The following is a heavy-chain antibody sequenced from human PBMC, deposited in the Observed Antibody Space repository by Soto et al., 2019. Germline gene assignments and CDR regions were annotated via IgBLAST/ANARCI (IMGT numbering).Heavy chain of an antibody. CDR2: ISGSGGST. Sequence: GGSLRLSCAASGFTFSSYAMSWVRQAPGKGLEWVSAISGSGGSTYYADSVKGRFTISRDNSKNTLYLQMNSLRAEDTAVYYCASPRGSRGYYYYYMDVWGKGTTVTVSS. J-gene: IGHJ6*03. D-gene: IGHD2-15*01. CDR3: ASPRGSRGYYYYYMDV. CDR1: GFTFSSYA. V-gene: IGHV3-23*01.